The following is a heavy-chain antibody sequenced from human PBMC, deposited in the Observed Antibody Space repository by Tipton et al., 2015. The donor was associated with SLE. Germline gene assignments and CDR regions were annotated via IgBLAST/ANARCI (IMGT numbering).Heavy chain of an antibody. D-gene: IGHD6-25*01. V-gene: IGHV4-39*07. Sequence: LSLTCTVSGGSISSSSYQWAWIRQSPGKGLEWIGNIYYSGSTFPNPSLKSRLTVSVDTSKNQFSLKLSSATASDTAVYYCGGGPLFDYWGQGTLVTVSS. CDR2: IYYSGST. CDR1: GGSISSSSYQ. J-gene: IGHJ4*02. CDR3: GGGPLFDY.